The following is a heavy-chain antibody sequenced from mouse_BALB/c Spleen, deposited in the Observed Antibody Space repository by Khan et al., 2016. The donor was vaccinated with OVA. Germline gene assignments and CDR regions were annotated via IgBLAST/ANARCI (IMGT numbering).Heavy chain of an antibody. CDR1: GYSITSDYA. Sequence: EVQLVESGPGLVKPSQSLSLTCTVTGYSITSDYAWDWIRQFPGNKLEWMGYISYGGSTSYNPCLKSRISITRDTSKNQFFLKLNSVTTENTATYYCARKNYYGYAMDFWGQGTSVTVSS. CDR3: ARKNYYGYAMDF. D-gene: IGHD1-1*01. CDR2: ISYGGST. V-gene: IGHV3-2*02. J-gene: IGHJ4*01.